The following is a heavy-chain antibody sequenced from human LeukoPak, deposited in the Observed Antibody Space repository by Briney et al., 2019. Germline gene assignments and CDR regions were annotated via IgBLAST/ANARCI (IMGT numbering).Heavy chain of an antibody. D-gene: IGHD6-13*01. J-gene: IGHJ4*02. Sequence: SETLSLTCTVSGYSISSGYYWGWIRQPSGKGLEWIGSIYHSGSTYYNPSLKSRVTISVDTSKNQFSLKLSSVTAADTAVYYCARRYSSSWYYDYWGQGTLVTVSS. CDR2: IYHSGST. CDR3: ARRYSSSWYYDY. CDR1: GYSISSGYY. V-gene: IGHV4-38-2*02.